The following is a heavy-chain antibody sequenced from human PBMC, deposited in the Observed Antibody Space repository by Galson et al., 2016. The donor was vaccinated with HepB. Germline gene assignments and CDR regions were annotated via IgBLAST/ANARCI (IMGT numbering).Heavy chain of an antibody. CDR3: VFSGMSGRPY. Sequence: SLRLSCAASGFTFSNFWMSWVRQAPGKGLQCVSDISESGDTYYADSVKGRLTTSRDKSKNTLYPHMNSLRPEDTAVYYGVFSGMSGRPYWGQGTLVTVSS. D-gene: IGHD6-25*01. CDR1: GFTFSNFW. CDR2: ISESGDT. V-gene: IGHV3-23*01. J-gene: IGHJ4*02.